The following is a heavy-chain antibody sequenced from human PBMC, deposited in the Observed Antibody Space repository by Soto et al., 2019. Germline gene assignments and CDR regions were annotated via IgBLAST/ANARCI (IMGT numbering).Heavy chain of an antibody. J-gene: IGHJ3*02. CDR3: ARLDPLVDDAFDI. D-gene: IGHD6-6*01. CDR2: IYPGDSDT. Sequence: GESLKISCTGSGYSFTSYLIGWVRQMPGKGLEWMGIIYPGDSDTRYSPSFQGQVTISADKSISTAYLQWSSLKASDTAMYYCARLDPLVDDAFDIWGQGTMVTVSS. CDR1: GYSFTSYL. V-gene: IGHV5-51*01.